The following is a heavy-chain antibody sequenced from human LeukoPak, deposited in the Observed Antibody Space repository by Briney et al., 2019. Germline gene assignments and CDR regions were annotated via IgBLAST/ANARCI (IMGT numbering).Heavy chain of an antibody. CDR3: AKGSYYDSSGSFYSDY. D-gene: IGHD3-22*01. CDR2: ISGSGDNT. V-gene: IGHV3-23*01. CDR1: GFTFSSYD. J-gene: IGHJ4*02. Sequence: GGSLRLSCAASGFTFSSYDMSWVRQAPGKGLEWVSGISGSGDNTYYADSVKGRFTISRDNSKNTLYVQVNSLGTEDTAAYYCAKGSYYDSSGSFYSDYWGQGTLVTVSS.